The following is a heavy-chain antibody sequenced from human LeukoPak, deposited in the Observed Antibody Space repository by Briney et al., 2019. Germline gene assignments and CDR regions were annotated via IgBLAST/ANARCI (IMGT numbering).Heavy chain of an antibody. D-gene: IGHD2-2*01. CDR3: AKDRQPGGMGDY. CDR2: ISQDGDNK. V-gene: IGHV3-30*18. CDR1: GLTFSTFG. J-gene: IGHJ4*02. Sequence: GGSLRLSCAASGLTFSTFGMHWVRQAPGRGLEWVALISQDGDNKYYADSVKGRFTISRDNSKHTLYLQMNSLRAEDTAVYYCAKDRQPGGMGDYWGQGTLVTVSS.